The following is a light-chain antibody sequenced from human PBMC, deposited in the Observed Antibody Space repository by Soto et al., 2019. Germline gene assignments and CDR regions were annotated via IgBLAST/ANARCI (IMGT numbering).Light chain of an antibody. J-gene: IGKJ1*01. CDR3: QQYGSSWT. CDR1: QNVNNN. V-gene: IGKV3D-15*01. Sequence: ERVMTQSPATLSVSPGERATLSCRASQNVNNNLAWYQQKPGQGPRLLIYDATTRASGVPVRFSGTGSATEFTLTISRLEPEDFAVYYCQQYGSSWTFGQGTKVDIK. CDR2: DAT.